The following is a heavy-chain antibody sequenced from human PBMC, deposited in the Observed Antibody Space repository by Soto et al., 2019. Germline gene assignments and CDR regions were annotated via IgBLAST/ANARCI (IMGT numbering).Heavy chain of an antibody. V-gene: IGHV4-59*01. J-gene: IGHJ6*02. D-gene: IGHD6-13*01. CDR3: ARQQLLPFYYALDV. CDR1: GDSISGYY. CDR2: IYYRGST. Sequence: SETLSLTCTVSGDSISGYYWSWIRQAPGKGLEYIGYIYYRGSTNYNPSLKSRVTMSVDTSKNQFSLKVNSVTAADTAVYFCARQQLLPFYYALDVWGQGTTVTV.